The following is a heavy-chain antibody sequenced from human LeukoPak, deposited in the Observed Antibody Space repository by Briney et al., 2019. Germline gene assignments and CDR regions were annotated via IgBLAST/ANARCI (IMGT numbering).Heavy chain of an antibody. J-gene: IGHJ4*02. CDR2: ISGSGGST. CDR1: GFTFSSYA. CDR3: AKSPSITIFGVVTYIDY. V-gene: IGHV3-23*01. D-gene: IGHD3-3*01. Sequence: GGSLRLSCAASGFTFSSYAMSWVRQAPGKGLEWVSAISGSGGSTYYADSVKGRFNISRDNSKNTLYLQMNSLRAEDTAVYYCAKSPSITIFGVVTYIDYWGQGTLVTVSS.